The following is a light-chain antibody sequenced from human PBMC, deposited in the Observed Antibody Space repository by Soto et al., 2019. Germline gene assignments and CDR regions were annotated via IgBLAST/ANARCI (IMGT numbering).Light chain of an antibody. CDR2: AAS. J-gene: IGKJ4*01. CDR3: QQRSDWPLT. Sequence: EIVLTQYPATLSLSPGERATLSCRASHSVNTYLAWYQQRPGQAPRLLLYAASNMATGIPSRFSGRGSGTDFTLTIDSLEPEDFAVYYCQQRSDWPLTFGGGTKVAIK. V-gene: IGKV3-11*01. CDR1: HSVNTY.